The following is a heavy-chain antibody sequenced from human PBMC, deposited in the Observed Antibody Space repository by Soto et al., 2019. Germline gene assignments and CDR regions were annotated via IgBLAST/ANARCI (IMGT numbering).Heavy chain of an antibody. J-gene: IGHJ4*02. CDR1: GFTFSSYS. V-gene: IGHV3-21*01. Sequence: PGGSLRLSCAASGFTFSSYSVNWVRQAPGKGLEWVSSISNTGSYIHYADSVTGRFTISRDNAKNSLYLQMNSLRAEDTAVYYCARTAGAYVTIHSYDYWGQAPLVTVSS. CDR3: ARTAGAYVTIHSYDY. D-gene: IGHD3-16*01. CDR2: ISNTGSYI.